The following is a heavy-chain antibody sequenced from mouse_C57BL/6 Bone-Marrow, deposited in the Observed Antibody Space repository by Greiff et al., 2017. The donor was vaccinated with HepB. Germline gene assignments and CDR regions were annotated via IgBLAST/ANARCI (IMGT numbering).Heavy chain of an antibody. CDR2: IYPGDGDT. CDR3: ASGYYGSRGYFDC. V-gene: IGHV1-80*01. D-gene: IGHD1-1*01. Sequence: QVQLQQSGAELVKPGASVKISCKASGYAFSSYWMNWVKQRPGKGLEWIGQIYPGDGDTNYNGKFKGKATLAADKSSSTAYMQLSSLTSEDSAVYVCASGYYGSRGYFDCWGQGTTLTVSS. J-gene: IGHJ2*01. CDR1: GYAFSSYW.